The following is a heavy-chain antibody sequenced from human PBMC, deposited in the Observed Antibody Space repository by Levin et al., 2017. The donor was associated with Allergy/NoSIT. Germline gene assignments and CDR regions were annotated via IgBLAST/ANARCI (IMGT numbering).Heavy chain of an antibody. CDR2: ISYDGSNK. CDR1: GFTFSSYG. CDR3: AKDTRIAAAGRRNYYYYGMDV. Sequence: RGESLKISCAASGFTFSSYGMHWVRQAPGKGLEWVAVISYDGSNKYYADSVKGRFTISRDNSKNTLYLQMNSLRAEDTAVYYCAKDTRIAAAGRRNYYYYGMDVWGQGTTVTVSS. V-gene: IGHV3-30*18. D-gene: IGHD6-13*01. J-gene: IGHJ6*02.